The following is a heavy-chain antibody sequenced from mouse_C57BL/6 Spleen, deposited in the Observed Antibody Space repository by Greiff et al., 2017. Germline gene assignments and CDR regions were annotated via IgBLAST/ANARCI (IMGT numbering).Heavy chain of an antibody. V-gene: IGHV1-74*01. D-gene: IGHD2-2*01. CDR1: GYTFTSYW. CDR3: AIGDYGYDGRLAWFAD. J-gene: IGHJ3*01. CDR2: IHPSDSDT. Sequence: QVQLQQPGAELVKPGASVKVSCKASGYTFTSYWMHWVKQRPGQGLEWIGRIHPSDSDTNYNQKFKGKATLTVDKASRTAYMQLSRLTAEDSAVYYWAIGDYGYDGRLAWFADWGQGTLVTVSA.